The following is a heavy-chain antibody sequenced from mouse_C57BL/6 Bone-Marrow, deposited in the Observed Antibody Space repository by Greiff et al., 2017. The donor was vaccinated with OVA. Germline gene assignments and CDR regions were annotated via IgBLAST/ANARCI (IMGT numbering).Heavy chain of an antibody. Sequence: VQLQQSGAELVRPGASVKLSCTASGFNIKDDYMHWVKQRPEQGLEWIGWIDPENGDTEYASKFQGKATITADTSSNPAYLQLSSLTSEDTAVYYCTTLITTVVARVYFDYWGQGTTLTGSS. V-gene: IGHV14-4*01. CDR3: TTLITTVVARVYFDY. D-gene: IGHD1-1*01. CDR1: GFNIKDDY. J-gene: IGHJ2*01. CDR2: IDPENGDT.